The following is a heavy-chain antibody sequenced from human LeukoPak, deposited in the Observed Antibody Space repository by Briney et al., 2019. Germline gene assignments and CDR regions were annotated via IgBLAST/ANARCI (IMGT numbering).Heavy chain of an antibody. CDR3: TTATGDDYSNYGGPDY. Sequence: GGSLRLSCAASGFTFSNAWMSWVRQAPGKGLEWVGRIKSKTDGGTTDHAAPVKGRFTISRDDSKNTLYLQMNSLKTEDTAMYYCTTATGDDYSNYGGPDYWGQGTLVTVSS. CDR2: IKSKTDGGTT. J-gene: IGHJ4*02. V-gene: IGHV3-15*01. D-gene: IGHD4-11*01. CDR1: GFTFSNAW.